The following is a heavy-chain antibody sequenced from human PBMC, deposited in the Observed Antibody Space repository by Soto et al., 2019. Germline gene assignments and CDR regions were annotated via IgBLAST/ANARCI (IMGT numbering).Heavy chain of an antibody. CDR1: GFTFSDYY. D-gene: IGHD5-12*01. V-gene: IGHV3-11*05. J-gene: IGHJ4*02. Sequence: QVQLVESGGGLVKPGGSLRLSCVASGFTFSDYYMSWIRQAPGKGLEWDSYISSSSSYTNYADSVKGRFTISRDNAKNSLYLQMNSLRAEDPAVYYCARDHHRYSGYDYVDYWGQGTLFTVSS. CDR2: ISSSSSYT. CDR3: ARDHHRYSGYDYVDY.